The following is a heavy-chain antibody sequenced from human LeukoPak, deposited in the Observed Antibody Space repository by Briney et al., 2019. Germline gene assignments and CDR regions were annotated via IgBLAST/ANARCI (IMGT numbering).Heavy chain of an antibody. V-gene: IGHV1-46*01. J-gene: IGHJ4*02. Sequence: ASVKVSCKASGYTFTSYYMHWVRQAPGQGLEWMGIINPSGGSTSYAQKFQGRVTMTRDMSTSTVYMELSSLRSEDTAVYYCAREEGNGTYFDYWGQGTLVTVSS. CDR1: GYTFTSYY. D-gene: IGHD1-1*01. CDR3: AREEGNGTYFDY. CDR2: INPSGGST.